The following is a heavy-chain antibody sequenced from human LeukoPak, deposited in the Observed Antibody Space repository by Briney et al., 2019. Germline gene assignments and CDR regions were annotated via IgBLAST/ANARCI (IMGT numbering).Heavy chain of an antibody. V-gene: IGHV3-48*03. CDR1: GFTFSSYE. CDR2: ISSSGSTI. J-gene: IGHJ4*02. CDR3: ATAPRIAVASKGDY. Sequence: GGSLRLSCAASGFTFSSYEMNWVRQAPGKGLEWVSYISSSGSTIYYADSVKGRFTISRDNAKNSLYLQMNSLRAGDTAVYYCATAPRIAVASKGDYWGQGTLVTASS. D-gene: IGHD6-19*01.